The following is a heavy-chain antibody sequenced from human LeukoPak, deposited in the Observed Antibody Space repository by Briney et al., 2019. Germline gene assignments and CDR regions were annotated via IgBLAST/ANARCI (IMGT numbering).Heavy chain of an antibody. D-gene: IGHD3-10*01. CDR2: IYYSGYT. CDR1: RYSICCYY. CDR3: ARTTMVRGTYYMDV. V-gene: IGHV4-59*01. J-gene: IGHJ6*03. Sequence: SETLSLTCTVSRYSICCYYWSWIRQPPGKGLEWIGYIYYSGYTNYNPSLKSRVTISEDTSKNQFSLKLSSVTAADTAVYYCARTTMVRGTYYMDVWGKGTTVTISS.